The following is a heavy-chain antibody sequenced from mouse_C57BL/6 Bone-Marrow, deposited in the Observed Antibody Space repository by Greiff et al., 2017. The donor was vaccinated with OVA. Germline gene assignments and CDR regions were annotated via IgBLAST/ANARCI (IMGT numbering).Heavy chain of an antibody. CDR2: INPNNGGT. J-gene: IGHJ3*01. D-gene: IGHD2-1*01. Sequence: EVQLQQSGPELVKPGASVKISCKASGYTFTDYYMNWVKQSHGKSLEWIGDINPNNGGTSYNQKFKGKATLTVDKSSSTAYMELRSLTSEDSAVYYCAYGNSGKVFAYWGQGTLVTVSA. CDR3: AYGNSGKVFAY. CDR1: GYTFTDYY. V-gene: IGHV1-26*01.